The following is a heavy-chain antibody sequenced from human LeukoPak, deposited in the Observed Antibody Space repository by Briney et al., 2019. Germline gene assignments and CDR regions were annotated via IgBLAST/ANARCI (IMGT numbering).Heavy chain of an antibody. CDR1: GFTFSSYA. V-gene: IGHV3-23*01. D-gene: IGHD2-15*01. CDR3: AKDRVIVVVVAAMSMDV. Sequence: GGSLRLSCAASGFTFSSYAMSWVRQAPGKGLEWVSAISGSGGSTYYADSVKGRFTISRDNSKNTLYLQMNSLRAEDTAVYYCAKDRVIVVVVAAMSMDVWGKGTTVTVSS. J-gene: IGHJ6*03. CDR2: ISGSGGST.